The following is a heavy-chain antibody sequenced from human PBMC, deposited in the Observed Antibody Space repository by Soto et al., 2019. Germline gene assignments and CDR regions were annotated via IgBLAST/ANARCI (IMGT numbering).Heavy chain of an antibody. CDR2: IYHSGST. CDR3: TSKFVQLLADAFDI. J-gene: IGHJ3*02. D-gene: IGHD3-10*01. CDR1: GDSISRSYW. Sequence: QVQLQESGPGLVKPSGTLSLTCAVSGDSISRSYWWSWVRQFPGKGLEWIGEIYHSGSTIYNPSLQSRVTLSVDKSKNEFSLKMSSVTAADTAVYYCTSKFVQLLADAFDIWGQGTRVTVSS. V-gene: IGHV4-4*02.